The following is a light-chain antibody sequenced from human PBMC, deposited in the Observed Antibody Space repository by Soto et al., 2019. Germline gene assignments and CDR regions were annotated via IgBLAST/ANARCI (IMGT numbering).Light chain of an antibody. CDR1: QSVSSRN. CDR2: GAV. V-gene: IGKV3-20*01. CDR3: LLFGDSPPAYT. J-gene: IGKJ2*01. Sequence: EIVLTQSPGTLSLFPGERATLSCRASQSVSSRNLAWYRQKPGQAPSLIIYGAVNRATGIPDRFSGSGSATDFTLTFIRLEPADFALYYCLLFGDSPPAYTFGQGTKLDIK.